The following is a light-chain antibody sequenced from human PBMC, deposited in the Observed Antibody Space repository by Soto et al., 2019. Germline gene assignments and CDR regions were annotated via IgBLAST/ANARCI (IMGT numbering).Light chain of an antibody. CDR3: AAWDDSLNGVL. CDR1: SSNIGSNT. CDR2: XXN. J-gene: IGLJ2*01. V-gene: IGLV1-44*01. Sequence: QSVLTQPPSASGTPGQRVTISCSGSSSNIGSNTVNWYQQLPGTAPKFLIYXXNQRPSXXXXXXXGSKSGTSASLAISGLXXXXXXXXXCAAWDDSLNGVLFGGGTKLTVL.